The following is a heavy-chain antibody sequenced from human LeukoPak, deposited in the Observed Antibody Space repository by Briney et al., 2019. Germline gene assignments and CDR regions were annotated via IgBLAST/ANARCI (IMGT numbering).Heavy chain of an antibody. J-gene: IGHJ6*04. CDR3: ARGPQVYSSGWYNV. Sequence: ASETLSLTCAVYGGSFSGYYWSWIRQPPGKGLEWIGEINRSGSTNYNPSLKSRVTISVDTSKNQFSLKLSSVTAADTAVYYCARGPQVYSSGWYNVWGKGTTVTVSS. CDR1: GGSFSGYY. V-gene: IGHV4-34*01. CDR2: INRSGST. D-gene: IGHD6-19*01.